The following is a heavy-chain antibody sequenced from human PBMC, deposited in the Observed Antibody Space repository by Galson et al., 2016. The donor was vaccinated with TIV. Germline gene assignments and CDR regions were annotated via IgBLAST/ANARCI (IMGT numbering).Heavy chain of an antibody. D-gene: IGHD2-8*01. CDR2: VYGDDNT. CDR3: ATELCTNGVCDELDY. Sequence: SLRLSCAASGLTVSANYLNWVRQAPGKGLEWVSIVYGDDNTYYADSVKGRFTISRDNSKNTVYLEMNSLRAEDTAVYYCATELCTNGVCDELDYWGQGTLVTVSS. CDR1: GLTVSANY. V-gene: IGHV3-53*01. J-gene: IGHJ4*02.